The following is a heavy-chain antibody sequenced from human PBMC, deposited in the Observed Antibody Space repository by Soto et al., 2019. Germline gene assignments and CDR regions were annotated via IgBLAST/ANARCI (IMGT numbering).Heavy chain of an antibody. D-gene: IGHD6-25*01. J-gene: IGHJ6*02. CDR2: IVVGSGNT. CDR3: AALEVGYLFMDV. V-gene: IGHV1-58*02. CDR1: GFTFTISA. Sequence: ASVKVSCKASGFTFTISAMQWVRQARGQRLEWIGWIVVGSGNTNYAQKFQERVTITRDMSTSTAYMELSSLRSEDTAVYYCAALEVGYLFMDVWGQGTTVTVSS.